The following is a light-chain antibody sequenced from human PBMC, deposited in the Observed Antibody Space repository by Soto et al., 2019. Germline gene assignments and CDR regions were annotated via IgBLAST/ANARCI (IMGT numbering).Light chain of an antibody. CDR2: DAS. CDR1: QSVDSS. V-gene: IGKV3-11*01. J-gene: IGKJ2*01. Sequence: EIVMTQSPATLSVSPGERATLSCRASQSVDSSLAWYQQKLGQAPRLLIYDASNRATGIPGRFSGSGSGTDFTLTISSLEPEDFAVYYCQQRGAFGQGTKVEIK. CDR3: QQRGA.